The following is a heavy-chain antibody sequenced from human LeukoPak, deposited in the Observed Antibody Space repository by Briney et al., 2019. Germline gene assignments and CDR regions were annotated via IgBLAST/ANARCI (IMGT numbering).Heavy chain of an antibody. CDR3: ARRLGSLWFGELLSDNWFDP. CDR2: IYHSGST. J-gene: IGHJ5*02. D-gene: IGHD3-10*01. CDR1: GGSISSSNW. V-gene: IGHV4-4*02. Sequence: PSETLSLTCAVSGGSISSSNWWSWVRQPPGKGLEWIGEIYHSGSTNYNPSLKSRVTISVDKSKNQFSLKLSSVTAADTAVYYRARRLGSLWFGELLSDNWFDPWGQGTLVTVSS.